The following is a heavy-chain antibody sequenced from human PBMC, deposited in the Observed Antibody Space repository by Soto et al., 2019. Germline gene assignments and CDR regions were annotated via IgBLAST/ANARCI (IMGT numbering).Heavy chain of an antibody. CDR3: AKDMRPLRHYGRFDY. J-gene: IGHJ4*02. CDR2: ISGSGGST. CDR1: GFTFSSYA. V-gene: IGHV3-23*01. Sequence: GGSLRLSCAASGFTFSSYAMSWVRQAPGKGLEWASAISGSGGSTYYADSVKGRFTISRDNSKNTLYLQMNSLRAEDTAVYYCAKDMRPLRHYGRFDYWGQGTLVTVS. D-gene: IGHD4-17*01.